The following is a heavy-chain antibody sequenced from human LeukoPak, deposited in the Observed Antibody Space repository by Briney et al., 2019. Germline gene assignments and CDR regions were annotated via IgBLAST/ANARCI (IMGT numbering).Heavy chain of an antibody. V-gene: IGHV3-33*01. D-gene: IGHD2-2*01. Sequence: GRSLRLSCAASGFTFSSYGMRWVRQAPGKGLEWVAVIWYDGSNKYYADSVKGRFTISRDNSKNTLYLQMNSLRAEDTAVYYCARSRLGYCSSTSCYLYYYYGMDVWGQGTTVTVSS. CDR3: ARSRLGYCSSTSCYLYYYYGMDV. J-gene: IGHJ6*02. CDR1: GFTFSSYG. CDR2: IWYDGSNK.